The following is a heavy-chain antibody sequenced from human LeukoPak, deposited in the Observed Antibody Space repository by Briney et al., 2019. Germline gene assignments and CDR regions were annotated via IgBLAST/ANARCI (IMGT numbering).Heavy chain of an antibody. Sequence: PGGSLRLSCAASGFTFSSYSMNWARQAPGKGLEWVSSISSSSSYIYYADSVKGRFTISRDNAKNSLYLQMNSLRAEDTAVYYCAREGGAYYDSSGYYFFDYWGQGTLVTVSS. J-gene: IGHJ4*02. CDR1: GFTFSSYS. CDR3: AREGGAYYDSSGYYFFDY. D-gene: IGHD3-22*01. CDR2: ISSSSSYI. V-gene: IGHV3-21*01.